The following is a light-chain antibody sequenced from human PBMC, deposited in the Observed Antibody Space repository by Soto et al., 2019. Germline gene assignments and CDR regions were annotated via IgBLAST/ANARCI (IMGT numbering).Light chain of an antibody. CDR1: QSVSSN. CDR2: GAS. CDR3: QQYNNWPPLT. Sequence: EIVMTQSPATLSVSPGERATLSCMASQSVSSNLAWYQQKPGQAPRLLIYGASTRATGIPARFSGSGSGTEFTLTISSLQSEDCAVYYCQQYNNWPPLTFGGGTKVEIK. J-gene: IGKJ4*01. V-gene: IGKV3-15*01.